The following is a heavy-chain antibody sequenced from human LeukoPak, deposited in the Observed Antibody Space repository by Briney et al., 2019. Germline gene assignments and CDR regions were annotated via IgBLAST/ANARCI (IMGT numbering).Heavy chain of an antibody. CDR2: IRGSGGST. Sequence: GGSLRLSCTASGFTFSSYAMSWVRQAAGKGLEWVSGIRGSGGSTYYADSVKGRFTISRDNSKNTVYLQMNSLRAEDTAVYYCAKDRCRSTSCSYFDYWGQGTLVTVSS. J-gene: IGHJ4*02. CDR3: AKDRCRSTSCSYFDY. V-gene: IGHV3-23*01. CDR1: GFTFSSYA. D-gene: IGHD2-2*01.